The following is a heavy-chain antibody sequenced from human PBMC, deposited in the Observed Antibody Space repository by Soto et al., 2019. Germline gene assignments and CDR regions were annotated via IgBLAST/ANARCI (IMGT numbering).Heavy chain of an antibody. CDR1: GFTFSSYG. J-gene: IGHJ4*02. D-gene: IGHD6-13*01. V-gene: IGHV3-15*01. Sequence: GGSLRLSCAASGFTFSSYGMHWVRQAPGKGLEWVAVISYDGGTADYAAPVKGRFTISRDDSKNTLYLQMNSLKTEDTAVYYCTTGPHLAAAGTLGYWGQGTLVT. CDR2: ISYDGGTA. CDR3: TTGPHLAAAGTLGY.